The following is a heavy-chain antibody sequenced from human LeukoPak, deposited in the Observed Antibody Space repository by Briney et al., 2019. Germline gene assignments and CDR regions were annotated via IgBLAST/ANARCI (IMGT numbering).Heavy chain of an antibody. V-gene: IGHV3-69-1*01. CDR2: ISSSGPI. Sequence: GGSLRLSCAVSGFIFSDYDMNWVRQAPGKGLEWVSYISSSGPISYADSVRGRFTISRDNAKNSLYLQMNSLRDEDTAVYYCARRFGYWGQGTLVTVSS. CDR3: ARRFGY. J-gene: IGHJ4*02. CDR1: GFIFSDYD.